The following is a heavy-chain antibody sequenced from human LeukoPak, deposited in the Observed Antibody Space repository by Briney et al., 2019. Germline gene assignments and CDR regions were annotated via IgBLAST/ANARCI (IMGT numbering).Heavy chain of an antibody. CDR3: AKKAGGSYHFDY. V-gene: IGHV3-23*01. J-gene: IGHJ4*02. CDR2: ISPSGVST. CDR1: GFTFSSYG. Sequence: GGSLRLSCAASGFTFSSYGMSWVRQTPGKGLEWVSVISPSGVSTYFADSERGRFTISRDNFKNTLYLQMNNLRAEDTAVYYCAKKAGGSYHFDYWGQGTLVTVSS. D-gene: IGHD1-26*01.